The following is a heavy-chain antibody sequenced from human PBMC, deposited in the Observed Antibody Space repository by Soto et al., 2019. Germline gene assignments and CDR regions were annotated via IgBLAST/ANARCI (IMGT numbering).Heavy chain of an antibody. CDR1: GFTFSSYG. J-gene: IGHJ3*02. D-gene: IGHD6-19*01. Sequence: QVQLVESGGGVVQPGRSLRLSCAASGFTFSSYGMHWVRQAPGKGLEWVAVIWYDGSNKYYADSVKGRFTISRDNSKNTLYLQMNSLRAEDTDVYYCARGKIGQWLDEPGDAFDIWGQGTMVTVSS. V-gene: IGHV3-33*01. CDR3: ARGKIGQWLDEPGDAFDI. CDR2: IWYDGSNK.